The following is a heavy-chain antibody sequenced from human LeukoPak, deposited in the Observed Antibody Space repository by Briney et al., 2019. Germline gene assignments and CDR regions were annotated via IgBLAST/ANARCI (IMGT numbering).Heavy chain of an antibody. Sequence: ASVKVSCKAPGYTFTSYDINWVRQATGQGLEWMGWMNPNSGNTGYAQKFQGRVTMTRNTSISTAYMELSSLRSEDTAVYYCARGLEWLTRRHTWFDPWGQGTLVTVSS. CDR2: MNPNSGNT. CDR3: ARGLEWLTRRHTWFDP. J-gene: IGHJ5*02. CDR1: GYTFTSYD. D-gene: IGHD3-3*01. V-gene: IGHV1-8*01.